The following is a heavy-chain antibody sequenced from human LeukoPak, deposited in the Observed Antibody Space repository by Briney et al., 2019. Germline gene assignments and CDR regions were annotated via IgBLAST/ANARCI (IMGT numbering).Heavy chain of an antibody. J-gene: IGHJ4*02. CDR2: IYTGDSDT. Sequence: GESLKISCKGSGYRFTSYWIGWVRQTPGNGLEWMGVIYTGDSDTRYSPSFQGQVTNTAAKSITTAYLQWSSLKTSDTAMYYCARTAYYYDSSGYYAFDYWGQGTLVTVSS. D-gene: IGHD3-22*01. CDR3: ARTAYYYDSSGYYAFDY. V-gene: IGHV5-51*01. CDR1: GYRFTSYW.